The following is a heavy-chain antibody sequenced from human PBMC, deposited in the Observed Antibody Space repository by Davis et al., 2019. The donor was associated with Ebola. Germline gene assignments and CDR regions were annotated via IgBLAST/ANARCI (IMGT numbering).Heavy chain of an antibody. J-gene: IGHJ3*02. CDR1: GDSVSSHSAA. CDR3: SREDGTFFSHAFDI. Sequence: SQTLSLTCAISGDSVSSHSAAWNWIRQSPSRGLEWLGRTYYRSKWYNDYGVSVKSRITFKPDTSKNQISLQLNSVTPEDTAVYYCSREDGTFFSHAFDIWGQGTMVTVSS. D-gene: IGHD1-26*01. V-gene: IGHV6-1*01. CDR2: TYYRSKWYN.